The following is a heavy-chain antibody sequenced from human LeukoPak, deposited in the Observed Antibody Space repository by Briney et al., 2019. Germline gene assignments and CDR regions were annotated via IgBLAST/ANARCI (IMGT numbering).Heavy chain of an antibody. Sequence: SETLSLTCTVSGGSISSGSYYWSWIRQPAGKGLEWIGRIYSSGSTNYNPSLKSRVTISVDTSKNQFSLKLRSVTAADTAVYYCARLTGYDWESSYDYWGQGTLVTVSS. CDR1: GGSISSGSYY. J-gene: IGHJ4*02. CDR3: ARLTGYDWESSYDY. D-gene: IGHD5-12*01. CDR2: IYSSGST. V-gene: IGHV4-61*02.